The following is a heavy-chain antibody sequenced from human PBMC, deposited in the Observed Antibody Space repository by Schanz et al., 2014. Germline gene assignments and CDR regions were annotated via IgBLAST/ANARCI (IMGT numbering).Heavy chain of an antibody. Sequence: QVQLVQSGSELKKPGASVKVSCKASGYTFTSYGISWVRQAPGQGLEWMGWISAYNGNTNYAQKLQGRVTMTTDTSTSTAYMELMSLRSDDTAVYYCARDNLVSSSWYNYYGMDVWGQGTTVTVSS. V-gene: IGHV1-18*01. D-gene: IGHD6-13*01. CDR1: GYTFTSYG. CDR2: ISAYNGNT. CDR3: ARDNLVSSSWYNYYGMDV. J-gene: IGHJ6*02.